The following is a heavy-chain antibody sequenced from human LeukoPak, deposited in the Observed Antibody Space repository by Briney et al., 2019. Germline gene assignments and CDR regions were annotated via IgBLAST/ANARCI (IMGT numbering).Heavy chain of an antibody. Sequence: PGGSLRLSCAVSGFTFSNYWMSWVRQAPGKGLEWVANIKQDGYEKYYVDSVRGRFTISRDNAKNSLFLQMNILRAEDTAVYYCARCGRSDWYLDLWGRGTLVTVSS. V-gene: IGHV3-7*04. CDR3: ARCGRSDWYLDL. CDR2: IKQDGYEK. D-gene: IGHD1-26*01. CDR1: GFTFSNYW. J-gene: IGHJ2*01.